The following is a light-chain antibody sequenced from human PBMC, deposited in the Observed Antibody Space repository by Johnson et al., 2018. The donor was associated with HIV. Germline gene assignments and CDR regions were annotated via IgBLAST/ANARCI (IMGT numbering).Light chain of an antibody. Sequence: QSVLTQPPSVSAAPGQTVTISCSGSSSNIGNNYVSWYQQLPGTAPKLLIYDNNKRPSGIPDLFSGSKSGTSATLGITGLQTGDETDYYCGTWDSSLSAGVFGTGTKVTVL. CDR3: GTWDSSLSAGV. V-gene: IGLV1-51*01. CDR1: SSNIGNNY. J-gene: IGLJ1*01. CDR2: DNN.